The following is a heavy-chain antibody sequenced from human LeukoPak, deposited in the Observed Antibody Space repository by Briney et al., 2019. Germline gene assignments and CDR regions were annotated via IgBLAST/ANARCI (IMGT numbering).Heavy chain of an antibody. CDR3: ARDYNYGDYDY. CDR1: EISITTTY. D-gene: IGHD3-16*01. CDR2: ISSSSSYI. V-gene: IGHV3-21*01. J-gene: IGHJ4*02. Sequence: GGSLRLSCAVSEISITTTYMSWVRQAPGKGLEWVSSISSSSSYIYYADSVKGRFTISRDNAKNSLYLQMNSLRAEDTAVYYCARDYNYGDYDYWGQGTLVTVSS.